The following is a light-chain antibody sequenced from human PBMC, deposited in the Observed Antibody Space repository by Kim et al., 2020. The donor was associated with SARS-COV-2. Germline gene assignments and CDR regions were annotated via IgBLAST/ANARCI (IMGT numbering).Light chain of an antibody. CDR1: SLRTYY. V-gene: IGLV3-19*01. CDR3: NSRDSNDNVV. CDR2: GKN. Sequence: ALGRTARITCQGDSLRTYYATWYQQKPGQAPILVIYGKNNRPSGIPDRFSGSSSGNTASLTITGTQAGDEADYYCNSRDSNDNVVFGGGTQLTVL. J-gene: IGLJ2*01.